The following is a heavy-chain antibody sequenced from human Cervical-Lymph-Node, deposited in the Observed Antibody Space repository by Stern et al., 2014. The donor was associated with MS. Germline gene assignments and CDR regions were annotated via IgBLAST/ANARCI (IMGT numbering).Heavy chain of an antibody. Sequence: EVQLVGSGGGLVQPGRSLRLSCAGSRFNFDDYAMHWVRQAPGRGQARGSSISWNSGSMEYADSVKGRFTISRDNAKNSLYLQMDSLRVEDTAIYYCAKDISSGRWEAQYYYGMDVWGQGTTVTVSS. CDR3: AKDISSGRWEAQYYYGMDV. J-gene: IGHJ6*02. CDR2: ISWNSGSM. V-gene: IGHV3-9*01. CDR1: RFNFDDYA. D-gene: IGHD6-19*01.